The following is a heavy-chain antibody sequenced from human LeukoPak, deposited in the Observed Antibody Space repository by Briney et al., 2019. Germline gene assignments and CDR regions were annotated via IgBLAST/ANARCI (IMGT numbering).Heavy chain of an antibody. Sequence: SETLSLTCAVSGGSFSGHYWSWIRQPPGKGLEWIGEINHSGSTNYNPSLKSRVTISVDTSTSQFSLKLSSVTAADTAVYYCARHGYGNVGNWFDPWGQGTLVTVSS. D-gene: IGHD3-22*01. V-gene: IGHV4-34*01. CDR2: INHSGST. CDR3: ARHGYGNVGNWFDP. CDR1: GGSFSGHY. J-gene: IGHJ5*02.